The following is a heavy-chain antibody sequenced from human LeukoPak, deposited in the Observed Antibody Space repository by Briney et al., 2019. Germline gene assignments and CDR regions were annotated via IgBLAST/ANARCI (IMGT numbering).Heavy chain of an antibody. CDR3: ARNDAFDI. Sequence: GRSLRLSCAASGFTFDDYAMHWVRQAPGKGLEWVSGISWNSGSIGYADSVKGRFTISRDNSKNTVYLQMNSLRADDTGVYYCARNDAFDIWGQGTKVTVSS. J-gene: IGHJ3*02. CDR2: ISWNSGSI. CDR1: GFTFDDYA. V-gene: IGHV3-9*01.